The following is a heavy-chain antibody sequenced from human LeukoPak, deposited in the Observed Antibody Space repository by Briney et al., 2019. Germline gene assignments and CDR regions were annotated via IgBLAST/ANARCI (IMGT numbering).Heavy chain of an antibody. Sequence: SETLSLTCTVSGGSISSYYWSWIRQPPGKGLEWIGYIYYSGSTNYNPSLKSRVTISVDTSKNQFSLKLSSVTAADTAVYYCARGRLGGYDGCVIDYWGQGTLVTVSS. J-gene: IGHJ4*02. CDR2: IYYSGST. CDR3: ARGRLGGYDGCVIDY. D-gene: IGHD5-12*01. CDR1: GGSISSYY. V-gene: IGHV4-59*01.